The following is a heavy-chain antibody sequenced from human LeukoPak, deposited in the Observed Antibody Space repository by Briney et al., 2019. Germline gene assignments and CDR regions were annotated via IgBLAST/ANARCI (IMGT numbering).Heavy chain of an antibody. CDR2: IYYSGST. Sequence: PSETLSLTCTVSGGSISSSSYYWGWIRQPPGKGLEWIGSIYYSGSTYYNPSLKSRVTISVDNSKNQFSLKVSSVTAADTAVYYCARDLGTIGVAGTGFWGQGTLVTVPS. J-gene: IGHJ4*02. D-gene: IGHD6-13*01. CDR3: ARDLGTIGVAGTGF. CDR1: GGSISSSSYY. V-gene: IGHV4-39*07.